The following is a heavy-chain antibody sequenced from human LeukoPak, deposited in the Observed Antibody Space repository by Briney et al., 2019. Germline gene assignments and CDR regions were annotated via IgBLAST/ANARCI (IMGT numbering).Heavy chain of an antibody. CDR3: AREDYYDSSGYYLDC. Sequence: SETLSLTCTVSGYSISSGYYWGWIRQSPGKGLEWIGSIYHSGSTYYSPSLRSRITISVDTSKNQFSLKLSSVTAADTAVYYCAREDYYDSSGYYLDCWGQGTLVTVSS. D-gene: IGHD3-22*01. CDR2: IYHSGST. CDR1: GYSISSGYY. V-gene: IGHV4-38-2*02. J-gene: IGHJ4*02.